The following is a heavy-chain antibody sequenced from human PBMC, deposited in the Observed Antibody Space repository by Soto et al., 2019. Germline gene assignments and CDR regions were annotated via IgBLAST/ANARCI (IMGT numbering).Heavy chain of an antibody. CDR3: ARVAVWVRGVSNWFHP. CDR1: GYKFTNFG. CDR2: NSPYNGDT. D-gene: IGHD3-10*01. J-gene: IGHJ5*02. V-gene: IGHV1-18*01. Sequence: QVQLVQSGAEVKKPGASVKVSCKTSGYKFTNFGITWVRQAPGQGLEWMGWNSPYNGDTNYAQKFQGRITMTTDAPTTPGYMELRSLTSDDTAVYYCARVAVWVRGVSNWFHPWGQGTLLTVSS.